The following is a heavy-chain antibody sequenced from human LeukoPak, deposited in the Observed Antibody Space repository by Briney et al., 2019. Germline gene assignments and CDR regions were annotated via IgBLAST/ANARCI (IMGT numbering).Heavy chain of an antibody. Sequence: GGSLRLSCAASGFTFSSYGMHWVRQAPGKGLEWVAFIRYDGSNKYYADSVKGRFTISRDNSKNTLYLQMNSLRAEDTAVYYCAKYTTTTPKRYFDYWGQGTLVTVSS. CDR2: IRYDGSNK. J-gene: IGHJ4*02. CDR1: GFTFSSYG. CDR3: AKYTTTTPKRYFDY. V-gene: IGHV3-30*02. D-gene: IGHD1-26*01.